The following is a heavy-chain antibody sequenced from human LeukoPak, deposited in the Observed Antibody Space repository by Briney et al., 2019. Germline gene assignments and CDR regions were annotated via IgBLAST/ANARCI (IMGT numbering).Heavy chain of an antibody. CDR1: GGSISSSSYY. CDR2: IYYSGST. J-gene: IGHJ3*02. V-gene: IGHV4-39*01. D-gene: IGHD3-22*01. CDR3: ARLMNYDSSGYPHDAFDI. Sequence: PSETLSLTCTVSGGSISSSSYYWGWIRQPPGKGLEWIGSIYYSGSTYYNPSLKSRVTISVDTSKNQFSLKLSSVTAADTAVYYCARLMNYDSSGYPHDAFDIWGQGTMVTVSS.